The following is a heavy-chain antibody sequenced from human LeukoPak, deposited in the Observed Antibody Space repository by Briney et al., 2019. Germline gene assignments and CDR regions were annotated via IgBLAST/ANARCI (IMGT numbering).Heavy chain of an antibody. CDR2: ISGSGGST. V-gene: IGHV3-23*01. J-gene: IGHJ4*02. CDR1: GFTFSSYA. D-gene: IGHD4-23*01. Sequence: GGSLRLSCAASGFTFSSYAMSWVRQAPGKGLEWVSAISGSGGSTYYADSVKGRFTVSRDNSKNTLYLQMNSLRAEDTAVYYCAKSLTSVVTPIDYWGQGTLVTVSS. CDR3: AKSLTSVVTPIDY.